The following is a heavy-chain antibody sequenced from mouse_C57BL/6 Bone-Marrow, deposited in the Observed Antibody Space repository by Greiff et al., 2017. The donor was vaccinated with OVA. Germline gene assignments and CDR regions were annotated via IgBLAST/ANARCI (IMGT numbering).Heavy chain of an antibody. Sequence: EVKLQQSGPELVKPGASVKISCKASGYTFTDYYMNWVKQSHGKSLEWIGDINPNNGGTSYNQKFKGKATLTVDKSSSTAYMELRSLTSEDSAVYYCARRATTEGDYWGQGTTLTVSS. V-gene: IGHV1-26*01. CDR2: INPNNGGT. CDR1: GYTFTDYY. J-gene: IGHJ2*01. D-gene: IGHD3-3*01. CDR3: ARRATTEGDY.